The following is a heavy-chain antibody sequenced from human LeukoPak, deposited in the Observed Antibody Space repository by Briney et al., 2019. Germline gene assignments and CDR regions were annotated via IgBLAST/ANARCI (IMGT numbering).Heavy chain of an antibody. Sequence: PGGSLRLSCAASGFTFSSYEMNWVRQAPGKGLEWVSYISSSGSTIYYADSVKGRFTISRDNAKNSLYLQMNSLRAEDTAVYYCARRQYSGSYYDYWGQGTMVTVSS. CDR1: GFTFSSYE. V-gene: IGHV3-48*03. CDR3: ARRQYSGSYYDY. CDR2: ISSSGSTI. J-gene: IGHJ4*02. D-gene: IGHD1-26*01.